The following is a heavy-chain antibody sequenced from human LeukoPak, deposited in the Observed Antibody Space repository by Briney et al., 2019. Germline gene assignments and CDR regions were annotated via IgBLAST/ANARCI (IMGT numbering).Heavy chain of an antibody. V-gene: IGHV4-61*02. D-gene: IGHD2-15*01. CDR3: ARGGFRIPRDAFDI. CDR2: IYTSGST. Sequence: PSETLSLTCTVSDGSISSGSYYWSWIRQPAGKGLEWIGRIYTSGSTNYNPSLRSRVTISVDTSKNQFSLKLSSVTAADTAVYYCARGGFRIPRDAFDIWGQGTTVTVSS. J-gene: IGHJ3*02. CDR1: DGSISSGSYY.